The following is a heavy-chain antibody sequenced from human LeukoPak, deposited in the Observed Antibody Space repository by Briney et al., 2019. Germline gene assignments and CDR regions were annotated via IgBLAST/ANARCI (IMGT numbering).Heavy chain of an antibody. CDR1: GFTFGNYA. V-gene: IGHV3-49*03. J-gene: IGHJ6*03. D-gene: IGHD3-16*01. Sequence: GGSLRLSCAASGFTFGNYAMSWFRQAPGKGLEWVGVIRNIANGATTEAPASVKGRFTLSRDDSKSIAYLQMNRLKTEDTAGYYCTRSWGTAPYYFIDVWGKGTRLPISS. CDR2: IRNIANGATT. CDR3: TRSWGTAPYYFIDV.